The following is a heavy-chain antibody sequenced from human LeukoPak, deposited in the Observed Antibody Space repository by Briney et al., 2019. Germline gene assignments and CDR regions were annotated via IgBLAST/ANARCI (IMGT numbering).Heavy chain of an antibody. CDR3: ASHSFPRFWSGYYTPYYFDY. CDR1: GFTFDDYG. Sequence: GGSLRLSCAASGFTFDDYGMSWVRQAPGKGLEWVSGINWNGGSTGYADSVKGRFTISRDNAKNSLYLQMNSLRAEDTALYYCASHSFPRFWSGYYTPYYFDYWGQGTLVTVSS. CDR2: INWNGGST. D-gene: IGHD3-3*01. J-gene: IGHJ4*02. V-gene: IGHV3-20*04.